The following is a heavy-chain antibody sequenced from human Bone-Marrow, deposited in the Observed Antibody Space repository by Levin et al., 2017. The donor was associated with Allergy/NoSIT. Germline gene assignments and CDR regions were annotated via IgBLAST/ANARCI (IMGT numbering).Heavy chain of an antibody. D-gene: IGHD6-19*01. V-gene: IGHV4-39*07. J-gene: IGHJ4*02. CDR2: IYYSGST. Sequence: SCTVSGGSISSSSYYWGWIRQPPGKGLEWIGSIYYSGSTYYNPSLKSRVTISVDTSKNQFSLKLSSVTAADTAVYYCAREVAVAGSNYWGQGTLVTVSS. CDR1: GGSISSSSYY. CDR3: AREVAVAGSNY.